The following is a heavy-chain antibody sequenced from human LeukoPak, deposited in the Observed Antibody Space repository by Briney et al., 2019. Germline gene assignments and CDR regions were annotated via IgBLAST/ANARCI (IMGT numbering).Heavy chain of an antibody. V-gene: IGHV4-59*01. CDR1: GGSISSYY. Sequence: SETLSLTCTVSGGSISSYYWSWIRQPPGKGLEWSGYIYYSGSTNYNPSLKSRVTISVDTSKNQFSLKLNSVTAADTAVYYCARDPSSSSEPYYFDYWGQGTLVTVSS. D-gene: IGHD6-6*01. CDR3: ARDPSSSSEPYYFDY. J-gene: IGHJ4*02. CDR2: IYYSGST.